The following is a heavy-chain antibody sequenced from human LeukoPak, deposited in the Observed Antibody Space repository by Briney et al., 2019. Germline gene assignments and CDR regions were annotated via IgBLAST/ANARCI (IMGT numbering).Heavy chain of an antibody. D-gene: IGHD1-26*01. J-gene: IGHJ5*01. CDR1: GYTFTGHY. V-gene: IGHV1-2*02. CDR3: ARASGSYWWFDS. CDR2: VNPNSGDT. Sequence: ASVKVSCKASGYTFTGHYMHWVRQAPGQGLEWMGCVNPNSGDTNYAQKFQGSVTMTRDTSISTVYMELSRLRSDDTAVYYCARASGSYWWFDSWGQGTLVTVSS.